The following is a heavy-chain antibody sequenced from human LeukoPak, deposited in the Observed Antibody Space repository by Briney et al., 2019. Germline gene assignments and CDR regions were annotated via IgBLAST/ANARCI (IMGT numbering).Heavy chain of an antibody. CDR1: GFTFSSYA. CDR2: ISGSGGST. Sequence: EGSLRLSCAASGFTFSSYAMSWVRQAPGKGLEWVSAISGSGGSTYYADSVKGRFTISRDNSKNTLYLQMNSLRAEDTAVYYCTNSAYSSSWFPDDAFDIWGQGTMVTVSS. CDR3: TNSAYSSSWFPDDAFDI. J-gene: IGHJ3*02. D-gene: IGHD6-13*01. V-gene: IGHV3-23*01.